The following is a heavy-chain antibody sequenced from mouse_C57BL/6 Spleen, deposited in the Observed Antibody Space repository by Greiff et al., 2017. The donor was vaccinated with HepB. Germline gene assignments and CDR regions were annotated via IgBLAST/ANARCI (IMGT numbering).Heavy chain of an antibody. D-gene: IGHD4-1*02. V-gene: IGHV3-6*01. Sequence: DVQLQESGPGLVKPSQSLSLTCSVTGYSITSGYYWNWIRQFPGNKLEWMGYISYDGSNNYNPSLKNRISITRDTSKNQFFLKLNSVTTEDTATYYCARDQLGRGYFDYWGQGTTLTVSS. CDR2: ISYDGSN. CDR1: GYSITSGYY. J-gene: IGHJ2*01. CDR3: ARDQLGRGYFDY.